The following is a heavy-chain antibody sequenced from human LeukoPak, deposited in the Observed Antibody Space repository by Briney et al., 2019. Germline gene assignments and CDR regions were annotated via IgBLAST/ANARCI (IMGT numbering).Heavy chain of an antibody. CDR1: GGSITSDTYY. J-gene: IGHJ4*02. Sequence: SETLSLTCTVSGGSITSDTYYWGWIRQPPGKGLEWIGSIYYSGSTYYHPSLKIRVTISVDTSKNQLSLKLSSVTAAYTAVYYCARLNCDILTGPDYWGQGTLVTVSS. D-gene: IGHD3-9*01. CDR2: IYYSGST. CDR3: ARLNCDILTGPDY. V-gene: IGHV4-39*01.